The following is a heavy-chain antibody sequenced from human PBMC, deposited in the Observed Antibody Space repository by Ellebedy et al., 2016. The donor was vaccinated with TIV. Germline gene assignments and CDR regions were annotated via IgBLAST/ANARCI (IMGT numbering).Heavy chain of an antibody. CDR3: ARGLDY. J-gene: IGHJ4*02. V-gene: IGHV1-69*13. CDR1: GYTFTSYG. Sequence: SVKVSCXASGYTFTSYGISWVRQAPGQGLEWMGGIIPIFGTANYAQKFQGRVTITADESTSTAYMELSSLRSEDMAVYYCARGLDYWGQGTLVTVSS. CDR2: IIPIFGTA.